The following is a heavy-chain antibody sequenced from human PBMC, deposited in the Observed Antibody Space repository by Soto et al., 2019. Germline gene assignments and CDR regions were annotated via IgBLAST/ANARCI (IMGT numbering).Heavy chain of an antibody. Sequence: GGSLRLSCAASGFTFSDYALSWVRQAPGKGLEWVSGISGSVDRTDYADSVKGRFTISRDSVKNSVYLQMNNLTADDTGVYYCARGGGGGLFDPWGQGSLVTVSS. J-gene: IGHJ5*02. CDR2: ISGSVDRT. CDR3: ARGGGGGLFDP. V-gene: IGHV3-23*01. CDR1: GFTFSDYA. D-gene: IGHD2-21*01.